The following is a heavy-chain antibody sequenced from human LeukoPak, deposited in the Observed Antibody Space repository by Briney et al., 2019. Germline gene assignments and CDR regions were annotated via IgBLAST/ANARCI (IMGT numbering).Heavy chain of an antibody. CDR3: AREDPQTTVPEGMDV. J-gene: IGHJ6*02. V-gene: IGHV4-59*01. Sequence: PSETLSLTCTVSGGSISYYYWSWIRQSPGKGLEWIGYIYYSGTTNYDPSLKSRVTISVDTSKNQFSLQLRSVTAADTAVYYCAREDPQTTVPEGMDVWGQGTTVTVSS. CDR1: GGSISYYY. CDR2: IYYSGTT. D-gene: IGHD4-17*01.